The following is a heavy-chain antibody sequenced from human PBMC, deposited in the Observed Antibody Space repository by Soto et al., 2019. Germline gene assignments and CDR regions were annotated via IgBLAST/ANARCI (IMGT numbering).Heavy chain of an antibody. Sequence: ASVKVSCKASGYTFTSYGISWVRQAPGQGLEWMGWISAYNGNTNYAQKLQGRVTMTTDTSTSTAYMELRSLRSDDTAVYYCARDRGWYSSGLNWFDPWGQGTLVTVSS. CDR1: GYTFTSYG. D-gene: IGHD6-19*01. CDR3: ARDRGWYSSGLNWFDP. V-gene: IGHV1-18*01. CDR2: ISAYNGNT. J-gene: IGHJ5*02.